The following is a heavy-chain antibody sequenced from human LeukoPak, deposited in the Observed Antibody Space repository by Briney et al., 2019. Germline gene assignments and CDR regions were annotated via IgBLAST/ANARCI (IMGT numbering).Heavy chain of an antibody. J-gene: IGHJ4*02. CDR1: GGSFSGYY. Sequence: SETLSLTCAVYGGSFSGYYWSWIRQPPGKGLEWIGEINHSGSTNYSPSLKSRVTISVDTSKNQFPLNLSSVTAADTAVYYCARLGVVDRWGQGTLVTVSS. D-gene: IGHD2-15*01. CDR3: ARLGVVDR. CDR2: INHSGST. V-gene: IGHV4-34*01.